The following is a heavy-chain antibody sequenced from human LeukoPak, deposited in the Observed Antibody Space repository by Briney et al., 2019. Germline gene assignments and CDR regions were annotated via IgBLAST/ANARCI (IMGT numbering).Heavy chain of an antibody. CDR2: IYPVDSDI. D-gene: IGHD4-17*01. CDR3: ARHLATVTASRQYYYDGMDV. J-gene: IGHJ6*02. V-gene: IGHV5-51*01. Sequence: PGESLKISCKASGFSFTFTKNWIGWVRQVPGKGLEWMGIIYPVDSDIRYNPSFQGQVTISVDKSISTTYLQWSSLKASDTAIYYCARHLATVTASRQYYYDGMDVWGQGTTVTVSS. CDR1: GFSFTFTKNW.